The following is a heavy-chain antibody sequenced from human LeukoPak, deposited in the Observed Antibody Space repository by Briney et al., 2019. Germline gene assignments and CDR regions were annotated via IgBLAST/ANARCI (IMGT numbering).Heavy chain of an antibody. Sequence: VASVKVSCTASGYTFTSYAMNWVRQAPGQGLEWMGWINTNTGNPTYAQGFTGRFVFSLDTSVSTAYLQISSLKAEDTAVYYCARVTHRYCSSTSCYTYYYYGMDVWGQGTTVTVSS. J-gene: IGHJ6*02. CDR1: GYTFTSYA. D-gene: IGHD2-2*02. CDR3: ARVTHRYCSSTSCYTYYYYGMDV. CDR2: INTNTGNP. V-gene: IGHV7-4-1*02.